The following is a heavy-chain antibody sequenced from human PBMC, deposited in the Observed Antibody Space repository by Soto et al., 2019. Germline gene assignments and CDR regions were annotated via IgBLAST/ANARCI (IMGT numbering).Heavy chain of an antibody. V-gene: IGHV4-4*02. Sequence: QVQLQESGPGLVKPSGTLSLTCAVSGGSISSSNWWSWVRQPPGKGLEWIGEIYHSGNTNYNPSLMGRVPMAVDKSRNQFSLKLSSVTAADRAVYYCARRWGEGMVDSWGQGTRVTVSS. CDR2: IYHSGNT. J-gene: IGHJ4*02. D-gene: IGHD3-10*01. CDR3: ARRWGEGMVDS. CDR1: GGSISSSNW.